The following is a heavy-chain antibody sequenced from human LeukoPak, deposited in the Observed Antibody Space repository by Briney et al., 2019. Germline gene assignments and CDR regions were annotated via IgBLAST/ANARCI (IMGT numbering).Heavy chain of an antibody. CDR2: IIAGGRGAT. Sequence: GGALRLSCTTSGVTFDTYDMSWVRQAPGKGLEGVATIIAGGRGATYYADSVKGRFTLSRDRSKKTLSLQMNRLRVEDTGIYYCAELNGRINWFDPWGQGTLVTVSS. V-gene: IGHV3-23*01. J-gene: IGHJ5*02. D-gene: IGHD1-7*01. CDR3: AELNGRINWFDP. CDR1: GVTFDTYD.